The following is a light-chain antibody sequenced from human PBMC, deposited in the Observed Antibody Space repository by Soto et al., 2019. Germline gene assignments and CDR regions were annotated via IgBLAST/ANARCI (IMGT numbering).Light chain of an antibody. CDR3: QQYYSTPPL. Sequence: DIVMTQSPDSLAVSLGERATINCKSSQSVLYSSNNKNYLAWYQQKPGQPPKLLIYWASTRESGVPDRFSGSGSGTDFTLTISSLQAEDVAVYYFQQYYSTPPLFGQGNKLEIK. J-gene: IGKJ2*01. V-gene: IGKV4-1*01. CDR1: QSVLYSSNNKNY. CDR2: WAS.